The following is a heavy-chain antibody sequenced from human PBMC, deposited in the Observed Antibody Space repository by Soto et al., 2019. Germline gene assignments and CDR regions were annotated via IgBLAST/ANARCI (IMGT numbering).Heavy chain of an antibody. J-gene: IGHJ4*02. CDR1: GGSISGGGYS. CDR2: MYHSGST. Sequence: QLQLQESGSGLVKPSQTLSLTGAVPGGSISGGGYSWSWIRQPPGKGLEWIGYMYHSGSTYYNPSLKSRVTISIDRFKNQFSLKLSSVTAADTAVYYCARVPDYWGQGILVTVSS. V-gene: IGHV4-30-2*01. D-gene: IGHD2-2*01. CDR3: ARVPDY.